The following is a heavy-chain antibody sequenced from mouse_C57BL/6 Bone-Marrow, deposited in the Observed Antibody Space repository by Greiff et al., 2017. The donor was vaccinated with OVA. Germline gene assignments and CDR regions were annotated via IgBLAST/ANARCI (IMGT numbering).Heavy chain of an antibody. J-gene: IGHJ4*01. Sequence: VQLVESGAELVKPGASVKISCKASGYAFSSYWMNWVKQRPGKGLEWIGQIYPGDGDTNYNGKFKGKATLTADKSSSTAYMQLSSLTSEDSAVYFCARNQDYGIGYAMDYWGQGTSVTVSS. CDR3: ARNQDYGIGYAMDY. D-gene: IGHD1-1*01. CDR2: IYPGDGDT. V-gene: IGHV1-80*01. CDR1: GYAFSSYW.